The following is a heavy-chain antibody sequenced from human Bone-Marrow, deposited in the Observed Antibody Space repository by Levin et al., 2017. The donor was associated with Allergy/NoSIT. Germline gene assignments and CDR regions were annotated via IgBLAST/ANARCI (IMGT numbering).Heavy chain of an antibody. V-gene: IGHV1-18*01. CDR2: LSVFNGHT. CDR1: GYNFGDYG. CDR3: ARPGRTNDYFDY. J-gene: IGHJ4*02. Sequence: GESLKISCKTSGYNFGDYGISWVRQAPGQGLEWMGWLSVFNGHTNFAQKVRGRVSMTADTSTSTGYMELRNLRSDDTAVYFCARPGRTNDYFDYWGQGTLVTVSS.